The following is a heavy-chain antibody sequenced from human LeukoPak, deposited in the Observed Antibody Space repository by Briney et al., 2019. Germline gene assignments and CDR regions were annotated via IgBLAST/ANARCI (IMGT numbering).Heavy chain of an antibody. Sequence: ASVKVSCKASGYTFTGYYMHWVRQAPGQGLEWMGWINPNSGGTNYAQKLQGRVTMTRDTSISTAYMELSRLRSDDTAVYYCARGPLSKGRWFDWFDPWGQGTLVTVSS. CDR2: INPNSGGT. V-gene: IGHV1-2*02. CDR3: ARGPLSKGRWFDWFDP. CDR1: GYTFTGYY. J-gene: IGHJ5*02. D-gene: IGHD2-15*01.